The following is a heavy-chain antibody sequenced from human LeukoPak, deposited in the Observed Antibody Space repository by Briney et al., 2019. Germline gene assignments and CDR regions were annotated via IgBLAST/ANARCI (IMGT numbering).Heavy chain of an antibody. CDR1: GFTFSSYA. D-gene: IGHD3-22*01. CDR3: AREYHYYDSSGYYPEHYFDY. Sequence: GGSLRLSCAASGFTFSSYAMSWVRQAPGKGLEWVSAISGSGGSTYYADSVKGRFTISRDNSKNTLYLQMNSLRDEDTAVYYCAREYHYYDSSGYYPEHYFDYWGQGTLVTVSS. V-gene: IGHV3-23*01. J-gene: IGHJ4*02. CDR2: ISGSGGST.